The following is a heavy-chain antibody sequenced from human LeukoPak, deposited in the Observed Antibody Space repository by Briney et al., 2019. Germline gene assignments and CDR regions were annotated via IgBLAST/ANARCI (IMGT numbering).Heavy chain of an antibody. CDR2: ISYDGSNK. V-gene: IGHV3-30*18. D-gene: IGHD3-10*01. Sequence: GRSLRLSCAASGFTFSSYGMHWVCQAPGKGLEWVAVISYDGSNKYYADSVKGRFTISRDNSKNTLYLQMNSLRAEDTAVYYCAKDMYYGSGSYYFDYWGQGTLVTVSS. CDR1: GFTFSSYG. CDR3: AKDMYYGSGSYYFDY. J-gene: IGHJ4*02.